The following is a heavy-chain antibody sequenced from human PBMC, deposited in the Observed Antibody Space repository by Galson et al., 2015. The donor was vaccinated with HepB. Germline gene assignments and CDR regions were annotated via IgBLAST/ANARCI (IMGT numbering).Heavy chain of an antibody. D-gene: IGHD6-19*01. CDR1: GYSFTSYW. CDR2: IYPGDSDT. V-gene: IGHV5-51*01. Sequence: QSGAEVKKPGESLKISCKGSGYSFTSYWIGWVRQMPGKGLEWMGIIYPGDSDTRYSPSFQGQVTISADKSISTAYLQWSSLKASDTAMYYCARPIEDTGYSSGFDPWGQGTLVTVSS. J-gene: IGHJ5*02. CDR3: ARPIEDTGYSSGFDP.